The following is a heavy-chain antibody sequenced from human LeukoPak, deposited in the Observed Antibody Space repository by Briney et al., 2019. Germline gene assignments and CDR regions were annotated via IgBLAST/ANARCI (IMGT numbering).Heavy chain of an antibody. CDR3: ARDKGSIYESSDSYVGYRYYGMDV. D-gene: IGHD5/OR15-5a*01. Sequence: SQTLSLTCTVSGASIGSDYWSWIRQPPGKGLEWIGYIFYDGTANLNPSLKSRLTMSVDTSKNQFSLKLNSVTAADTAVYYCARDKGSIYESSDSYVGYRYYGMDVWGQGTTVIVSS. V-gene: IGHV4-59*01. CDR1: GASIGSDY. CDR2: IFYDGTA. J-gene: IGHJ6*02.